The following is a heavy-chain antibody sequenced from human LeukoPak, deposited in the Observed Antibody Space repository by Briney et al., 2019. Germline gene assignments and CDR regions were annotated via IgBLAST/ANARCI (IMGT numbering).Heavy chain of an antibody. CDR2: ISGSGGST. D-gene: IGHD3-22*01. CDR1: GFTFSSYA. J-gene: IGHJ4*02. V-gene: IGHV3-23*01. Sequence: GGSLRLSCAASGFTFSSYAMSWVRQAPGKGLEWVPAISGSGGSTYYADSVKGRFTISRNNSKNTLYLQMNSLRAEDTAVYYCAKDLVIPYYYDSSGPWDYWGQGTLVTVSS. CDR3: AKDLVIPYYYDSSGPWDY.